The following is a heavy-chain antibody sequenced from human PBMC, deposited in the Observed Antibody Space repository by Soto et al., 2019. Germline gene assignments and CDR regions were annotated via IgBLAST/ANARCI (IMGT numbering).Heavy chain of an antibody. V-gene: IGHV1-18*04. CDR2: ISAYNGNT. CDR1: GYTFTSYG. CDR3: ARVESFGVVIPYYYGMDV. D-gene: IGHD3-3*01. J-gene: IGHJ6*02. Sequence: ASVKVSCKASGYTFTSYGISWVRQAPGQGLEWMGWISAYNGNTNYAQKLQGRVTMTTDTSTSTAYMELRSLRSDDTAVYYCARVESFGVVIPYYYGMDVWGQGTTVTVSS.